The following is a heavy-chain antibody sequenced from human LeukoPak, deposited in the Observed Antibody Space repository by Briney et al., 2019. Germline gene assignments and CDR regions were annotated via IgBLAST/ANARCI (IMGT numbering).Heavy chain of an antibody. D-gene: IGHD4-23*01. CDR3: AREAGTTVEGVAFDI. CDR2: IINDGSYT. Sequence: GGSLRLSCAASGFTFSPVWMHWVRQAPGKGLMWVSHIINDGSYTTYADSVKGRFTISRDNAKNTVYLQMNSLRAEDTAVYYCAREAGTTVEGVAFDIWGQGTMVTVSS. CDR1: GFTFSPVW. J-gene: IGHJ3*02. V-gene: IGHV3-74*01.